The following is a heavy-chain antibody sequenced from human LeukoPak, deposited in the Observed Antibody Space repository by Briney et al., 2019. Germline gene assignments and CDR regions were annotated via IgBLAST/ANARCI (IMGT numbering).Heavy chain of an antibody. J-gene: IGHJ4*02. CDR1: GFTLSSYS. D-gene: IGHD3-3*01. V-gene: IGHV3-21*01. CDR3: AREFTIFGVVTRILGD. CDR2: INSSSSYI. Sequence: AGGALRLSCAASGFTLSSYSVNWGRQAPGEGLGWVSSINSSSSYIYYADSVKGRFTISRDNAKNSLYLQMNSLRAEDTAVYYCAREFTIFGVVTRILGDWGQGTLVTVSS.